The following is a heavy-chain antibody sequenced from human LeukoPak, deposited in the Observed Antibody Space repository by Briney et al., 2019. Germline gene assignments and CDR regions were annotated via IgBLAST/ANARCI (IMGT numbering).Heavy chain of an antibody. D-gene: IGHD4-17*01. CDR1: GFTFSNYD. V-gene: IGHV3-48*02. CDR2: ITSSSGTM. Sequence: SGGSLRLSCAASGFTFSNYDMNWVRQPPGKGLEGVSYITSSSGTMSYADSVKGRFTIARDNAKNSLYLQMNSLRDEDTAVYYCARPTTVTLDYWGQGTLVTVSS. J-gene: IGHJ4*02. CDR3: ARPTTVTLDY.